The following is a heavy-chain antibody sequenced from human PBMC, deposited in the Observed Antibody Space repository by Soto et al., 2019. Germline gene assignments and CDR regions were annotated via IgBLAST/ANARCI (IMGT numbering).Heavy chain of an antibody. CDR3: ARSRILDRSRTKYYMDV. V-gene: IGHV1-18*01. Sequence: QVQLVQSGAEVKKPGASVKVSCKASGYTFTSYGISWVRQAPGQGLEWMGWISAYNGNTNYAQKLQGRVTMTTDTSASTAYMELRSLRSDDTAVYYCARSRILDRSRTKYYMDVWGKGTTVTVSS. CDR2: ISAYNGNT. J-gene: IGHJ6*03. CDR1: GYTFTSYG.